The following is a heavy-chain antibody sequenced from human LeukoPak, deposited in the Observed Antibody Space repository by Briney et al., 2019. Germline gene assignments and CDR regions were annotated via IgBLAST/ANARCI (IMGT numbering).Heavy chain of an antibody. Sequence: SETLSLTCTVSGGSMSSYYWSWLRQPPGKGLEWLGYIYYSGSTNYNPSLKSRVTISVDTSKNQFTLKLSSVTAADTAVYYCARGRYGWLPFDYWGQGTLVTVSS. CDR2: IYYSGST. J-gene: IGHJ4*02. V-gene: IGHV4-59*01. CDR3: ARGRYGWLPFDY. D-gene: IGHD3-16*01. CDR1: GGSMSSYY.